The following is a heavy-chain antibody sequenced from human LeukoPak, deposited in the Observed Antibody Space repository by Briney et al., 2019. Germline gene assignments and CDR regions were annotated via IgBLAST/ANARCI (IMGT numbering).Heavy chain of an antibody. CDR3: AKDAAGPEY. D-gene: IGHD6-13*01. V-gene: IGHV3-23*01. Sequence: QPGGSLRLSCAASGLAFSTYSMSWVRQAPAKGLYWVSGISASGRSTYYADSVKGRFTISRDNSKNTLYLQMNSLRAEDTAVYYCAKDAAGPEYWGQGTLVTVSS. CDR2: ISASGRST. CDR1: GLAFSTYS. J-gene: IGHJ4*02.